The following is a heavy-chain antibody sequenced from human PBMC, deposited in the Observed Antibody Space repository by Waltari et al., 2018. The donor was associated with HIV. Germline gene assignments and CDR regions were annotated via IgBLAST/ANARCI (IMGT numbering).Heavy chain of an antibody. CDR1: GYSISSGYY. CDR3: ARVGSSWDKGAFDI. Sequence: QVQLQESGPGLVKPSETLSLTCAVSGYSISSGYYWGWIRQPPGKGLEWIGSIYHSGSTYYNPSLKSRVTISVDTSKNQFSLKLSSVTAADTAVYYCARVGSSWDKGAFDIWGQGTMVTVSS. V-gene: IGHV4-38-2*01. CDR2: IYHSGST. D-gene: IGHD6-13*01. J-gene: IGHJ3*02.